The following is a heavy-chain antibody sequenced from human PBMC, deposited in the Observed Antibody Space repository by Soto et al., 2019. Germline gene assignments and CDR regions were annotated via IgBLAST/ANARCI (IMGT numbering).Heavy chain of an antibody. Sequence: EGQVLASGGGLVQPGGSLRLTCVASGFTLSNFGMSWVRQAPGKGLEWVSFVSGNGGSTYYIDSVKGRFTISRDSSTNTVRLQMNSLRAEDTAVYYCATSNYGERDWGQGALVTVSS. D-gene: IGHD4-17*01. J-gene: IGHJ4*02. CDR3: ATSNYGERD. V-gene: IGHV3-23*01. CDR1: GFTLSNFG. CDR2: VSGNGGST.